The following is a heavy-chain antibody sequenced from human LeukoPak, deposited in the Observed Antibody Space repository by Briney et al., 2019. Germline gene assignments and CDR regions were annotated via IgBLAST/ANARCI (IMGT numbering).Heavy chain of an antibody. CDR3: ARTTYSSSSGWFDP. CDR2: IIPIFGTA. Sequence: GASVKVSCKASGGTFSSYAISWVRQAPGQGLEWMGGIIPIFGTANYAQKFQGRVTITADESTSTAYMELSSLRSEDTAVYYCARTTYSSSSGWFDPWGQGTLVTVSS. D-gene: IGHD6-6*01. V-gene: IGHV1-69*13. CDR1: GGTFSSYA. J-gene: IGHJ5*02.